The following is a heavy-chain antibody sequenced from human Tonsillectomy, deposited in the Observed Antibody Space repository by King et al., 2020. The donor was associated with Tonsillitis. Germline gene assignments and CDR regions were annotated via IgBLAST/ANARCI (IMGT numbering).Heavy chain of an antibody. CDR2: ISSDSSTI. CDR3: ARALLGGGSYYSDY. V-gene: IGHV3-48*01. CDR1: GFTFSSYS. Sequence: VQLVESGGGLVQPGGSLRLSCAASGFTFSSYSMNWVRQAPGKGLEWVSYISSDSSTIYYADSVKGRSTISRDNAKNSLHLQMNSLRAEDTAVYYCARALLGGGSYYSDYWGQGTLVTVSS. D-gene: IGHD2-15*01. J-gene: IGHJ4*02.